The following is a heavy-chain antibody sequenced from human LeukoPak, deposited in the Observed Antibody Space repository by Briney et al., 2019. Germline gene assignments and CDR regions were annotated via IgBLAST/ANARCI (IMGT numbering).Heavy chain of an antibody. CDR3: ARDYGGPHYFDY. J-gene: IGHJ4*02. D-gene: IGHD2-15*01. CDR1: GFTFNSHD. CDR2: ITSASTNYI. V-gene: IGHV3-21*01. Sequence: KPGGSLRLSCAASGFTFNSHDMNWVRQAPGKGLEWLSSITSASTNYIYYADSVKSRFTISRDDAKNSLYLQMDSLRAEDTAIYYCARDYGGPHYFDYWGQGALVTVSS.